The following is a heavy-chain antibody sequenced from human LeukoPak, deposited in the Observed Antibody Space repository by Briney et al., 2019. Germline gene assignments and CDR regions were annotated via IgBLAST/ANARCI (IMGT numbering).Heavy chain of an antibody. V-gene: IGHV1-18*01. D-gene: IGHD6-19*01. CDR3: ASTSSGWYFDY. Sequence: ASVKVSCKASGYTFTSYGISWVRQAPGQGLEWMGWISAYNGNTNYAQKLQGRVTMTTDTSTSTAYMELRSLRSEDTAVYYCASTSSGWYFDYWGQGTLVTVSS. CDR1: GYTFTSYG. CDR2: ISAYNGNT. J-gene: IGHJ4*02.